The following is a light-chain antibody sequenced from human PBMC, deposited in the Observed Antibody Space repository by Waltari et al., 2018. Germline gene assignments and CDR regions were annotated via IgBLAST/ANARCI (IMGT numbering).Light chain of an antibody. CDR3: CSYAGSYTLRV. V-gene: IGLV2-11*01. CDR2: DVS. CDR1: SSDVGGYNY. Sequence: QSALTQPRSVSGSPGQSVTISCTGTSSDVGGYNYVSWYQQHPVKAPKLMIYDVSKRPSGVPDRFSGSKPGNTASLTISGLQDEDEADYYCCSYAGSYTLRVFGPGTKVTVL. J-gene: IGLJ1*01.